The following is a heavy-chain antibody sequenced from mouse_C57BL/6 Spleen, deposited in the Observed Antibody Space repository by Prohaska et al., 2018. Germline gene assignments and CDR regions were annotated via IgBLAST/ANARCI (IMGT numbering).Heavy chain of an antibody. J-gene: IGHJ1*03. Sequence: EVKLEESGGGLVQPGGSMKLSCVASGFTFSNYWMNWVRQSPEKGLEWVAQIRLKSDNYATHYAESVKGRFTISRDDSKSSVYLQMNNLRAEDTGIYYCTSGRGNYGGYFDVWGTGTTVTVSS. D-gene: IGHD2-1*01. CDR2: IRLKSDNYAT. V-gene: IGHV6-3*01. CDR3: TSGRGNYGGYFDV. CDR1: GFTFSNYW.